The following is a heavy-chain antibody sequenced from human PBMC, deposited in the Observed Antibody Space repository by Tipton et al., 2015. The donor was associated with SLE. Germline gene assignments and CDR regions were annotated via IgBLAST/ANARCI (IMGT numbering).Heavy chain of an antibody. V-gene: IGHV4-39*01. J-gene: IGHJ4*02. D-gene: IGHD3-3*01. CDR3: ARRTTIFGVGVSDY. CDR2: IYYSGST. CDR1: GGSISSSSYY. Sequence: TLSLTCTVSGGSISSSSYYWGWIRQPPGKGLEWIGSIYYSGSTYYNPSFKSRITISVDTSKNQFSLKLSSVTAADTAVYYCARRTTIFGVGVSDYWGQGTLVTVSS.